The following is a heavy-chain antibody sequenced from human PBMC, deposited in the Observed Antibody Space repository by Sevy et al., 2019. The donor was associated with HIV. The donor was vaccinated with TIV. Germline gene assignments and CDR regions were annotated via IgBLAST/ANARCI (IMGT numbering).Heavy chain of an antibody. J-gene: IGHJ4*02. V-gene: IGHV1-2*02. CDR2: INPNSGGT. CDR1: GYTFTGYY. CDR3: ARATYYYASSGYYYGERNPYLDY. D-gene: IGHD3-22*01. Sequence: ASVKVSCKASGYTFTGYYMHWVRQAPGQGLEGMGWINPNSGGTNYAQKFQGRVTMTRDTSISTAYMELSRLESDDTAVYYGARATYYYASSGYYYGERNPYLDYWGQGTLVTVSS.